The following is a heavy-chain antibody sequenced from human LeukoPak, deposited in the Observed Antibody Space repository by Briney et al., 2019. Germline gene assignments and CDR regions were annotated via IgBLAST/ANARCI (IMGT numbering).Heavy chain of an antibody. CDR1: GGSISSYY. Sequence: PETLSLTCTVSGGSISSYYWSWIRQPPGKGLEWIGYIYYSGSTDYNPSLKSRVTISVDTSKNQFSLKLSSVTAADTAVYHCARDNYGDFYYDYWGQGTLVTVSS. CDR2: IYYSGST. J-gene: IGHJ4*02. CDR3: ARDNYGDFYYDY. D-gene: IGHD4-17*01. V-gene: IGHV4-59*01.